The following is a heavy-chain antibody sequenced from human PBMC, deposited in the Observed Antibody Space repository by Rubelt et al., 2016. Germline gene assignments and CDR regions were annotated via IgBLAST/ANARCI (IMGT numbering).Heavy chain of an antibody. CDR3: ARVLYYYYGMDV. Sequence: GRSLRLSCAASGFTFSSYAMHWVRQAPGKGLEWVAVISYDGSNKYYADSVKGRFTISRDNSKNTLYLQMNSLRAEDTAVYYCARVLYYYYGMDVWGQGTTVTVSS. CDR1: GFTFSSYA. D-gene: IGHD2-15*01. V-gene: IGHV3-30*04. CDR2: ISYDGSNK. J-gene: IGHJ6*02.